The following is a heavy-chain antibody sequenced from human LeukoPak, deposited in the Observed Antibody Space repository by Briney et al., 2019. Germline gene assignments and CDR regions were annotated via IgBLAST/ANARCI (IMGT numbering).Heavy chain of an antibody. V-gene: IGHV3-74*01. D-gene: IGHD1-26*01. CDR2: ISSDGSST. Sequence: GGSLRLSCAASGFTFSSYAMYWVRQTPGKGLVWVSRISSDGSSTIYADSVKGRFTISRDIAKNTLYLQMNSLRAEDTAVYYCARAQMGAPTDYWGQGTLVTVSS. J-gene: IGHJ4*02. CDR3: ARAQMGAPTDY. CDR1: GFTFSSYA.